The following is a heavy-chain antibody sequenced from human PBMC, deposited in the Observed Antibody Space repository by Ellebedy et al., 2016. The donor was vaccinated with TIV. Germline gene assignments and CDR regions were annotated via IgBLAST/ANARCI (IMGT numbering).Heavy chain of an antibody. Sequence: GESLKISXGASGFTFSSEAMTWVRQAPGKGLEWVSLIGGTTNRTYYADSVKGRFTISRDNAKNTVYLEMNRLRVDDTAVYYCAREGFSTEGTASSPMSDGFDFWGQGTLVIVS. J-gene: IGHJ4*02. D-gene: IGHD2-2*01. V-gene: IGHV3-23*01. CDR2: IGGTTNRT. CDR3: AREGFSTEGTASSPMSDGFDF. CDR1: GFTFSSEA.